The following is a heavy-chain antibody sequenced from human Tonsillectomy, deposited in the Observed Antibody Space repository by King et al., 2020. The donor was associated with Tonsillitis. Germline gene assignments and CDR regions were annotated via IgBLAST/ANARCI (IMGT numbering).Heavy chain of an antibody. CDR1: GGSHSNYY. D-gene: IGHD1-1*01. J-gene: IGHJ5*02. CDR2: IYYTGST. Sequence: QLQESGQGLVKPSETLSLTCTVSGGSHSNYYWSWIRQPPGKGLEWIAYIYYTGSTSYNPSLKSRVTLSVDTSKHQFSLNLTSVTAADTAVYYCAIGGSLNWFDPWGQGTLVTVSS. CDR3: AIGGSLNWFDP. V-gene: IGHV4-59*01.